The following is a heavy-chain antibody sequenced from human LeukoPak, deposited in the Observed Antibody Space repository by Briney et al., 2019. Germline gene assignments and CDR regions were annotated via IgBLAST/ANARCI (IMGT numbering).Heavy chain of an antibody. D-gene: IGHD5-18*01. J-gene: IGHJ6*02. Sequence: AGGSLRLSCAASGFTFSSYAMSWVRQAPGKGLEWVSAISGSGGSTYYADSVKGRFTISRDNSKNTLYLQMNSLRAEDTAVYYCAKDKGYSYGPSDVWGQGTTVTVSS. CDR3: AKDKGYSYGPSDV. CDR2: ISGSGGST. CDR1: GFTFSSYA. V-gene: IGHV3-23*01.